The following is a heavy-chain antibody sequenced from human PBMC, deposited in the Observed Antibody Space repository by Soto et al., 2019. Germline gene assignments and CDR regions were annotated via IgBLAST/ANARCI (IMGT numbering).Heavy chain of an antibody. CDR3: PRDHTYYGSGIYTIHYGMDV. D-gene: IGHD3-10*01. CDR1: GGSISSGGYS. V-gene: IGHV4-30-2*01. CDR2: IYHSGST. J-gene: IGHJ6*02. Sequence: QLQLQESGSGLVKPSQTLSLTCAVSGGSISSGGYSWSWIRQPPGKGLEWIGYIYHSGSTYYNPSCKHRRTISVDRSQNQSPLKLSSVTAADTAVYYCPRDHTYYGSGIYTIHYGMDVWGQGTTVTVSS.